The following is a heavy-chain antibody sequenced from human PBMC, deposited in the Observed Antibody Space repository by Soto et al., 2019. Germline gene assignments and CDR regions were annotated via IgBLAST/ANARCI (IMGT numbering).Heavy chain of an antibody. CDR2: IIPIFGTA. CDR1: GGTFSSYA. D-gene: IGHD2-2*02. CDR3: ASLTPRYCSSTSCYNGFWFDP. V-gene: IGHV1-69*13. Sequence: GASVKVSCKASGGTFSSYAISWVRQAPGQGLEWMGGIIPIFGTANYAQKFQGRVTITADESTSTAYMELSSLRSEDTAVYYCASLTPRYCSSTSCYNGFWFDPWGQGTLVTVSS. J-gene: IGHJ5*02.